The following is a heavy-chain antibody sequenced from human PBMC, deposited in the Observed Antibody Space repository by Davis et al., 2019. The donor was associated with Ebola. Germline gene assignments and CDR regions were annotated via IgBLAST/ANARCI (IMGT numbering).Heavy chain of an antibody. V-gene: IGHV1-18*04. CDR3: ARRKEWEPADY. CDR1: GYSFVTYG. CDR2: ISAKSGNK. D-gene: IGHD1-26*01. J-gene: IGHJ4*02. Sequence: ASVKVSCKAFGYSFVTYGINWVRKAPGRGLEWLGWISAKSGNKVYAPKFLGRVTMTTDPITSTAHMELRSLRSADTALYYCARRKEWEPADYWGQGTLVTVSS.